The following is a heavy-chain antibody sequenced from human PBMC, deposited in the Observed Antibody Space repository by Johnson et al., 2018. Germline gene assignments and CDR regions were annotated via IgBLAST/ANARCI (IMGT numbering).Heavy chain of an antibody. Sequence: EVQLLESGGGLVKPGGSLRLSCAASGFAFNTYSINWVRQAPGKGLEWVSSISGSSNYIYYADSVKGRFTISRDNAKNSLYLQVNSLRAEDTATYYCAMGSSSFEGFDIWGQGTMVTVSS. V-gene: IGHV3-21*01. J-gene: IGHJ3*02. CDR2: ISGSSNYI. CDR3: AMGSSSFEGFDI. D-gene: IGHD6-13*01. CDR1: GFAFNTYS.